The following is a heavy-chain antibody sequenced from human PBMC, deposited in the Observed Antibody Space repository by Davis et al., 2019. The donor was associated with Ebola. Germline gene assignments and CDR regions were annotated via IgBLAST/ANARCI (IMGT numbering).Heavy chain of an antibody. Sequence: GESLKISCAASGFMFSSYVMSWVRQAPGKGLEWVSTLGTSADTYYADSVKGRFTISRDNSKNTLYLQMNGPRVDDTAIYYCAKDTSNIWFDIWGQGTMVTVSS. CDR1: GFMFSSYV. V-gene: IGHV3-23*01. D-gene: IGHD1-26*01. CDR2: LGTSADT. CDR3: AKDTSNIWFDI. J-gene: IGHJ3*02.